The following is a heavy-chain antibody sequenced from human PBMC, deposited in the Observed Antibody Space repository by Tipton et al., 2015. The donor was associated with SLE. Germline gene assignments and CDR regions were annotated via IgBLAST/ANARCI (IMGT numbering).Heavy chain of an antibody. J-gene: IGHJ6*02. Sequence: QSGAEVKKPGASVKVSCKASGYTFINYSFSWVRQAPGQGLEWMGGIIPIFGTANYAQKFQGRVTITTDESTSTAYMELTSLRSEDTAVYYCATYCSTTSCYNYYYYDMDVWGQGTTVTVSS. CDR1: GYTFINYS. CDR2: IIPIFGTA. V-gene: IGHV1-69*05. CDR3: ATYCSTTSCYNYYYYDMDV. D-gene: IGHD2-2*02.